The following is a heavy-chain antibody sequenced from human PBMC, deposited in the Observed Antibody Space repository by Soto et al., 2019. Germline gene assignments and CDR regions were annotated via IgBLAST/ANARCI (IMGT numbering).Heavy chain of an antibody. CDR2: IYWDDDK. Sequence: QVTLKESGPTLVKPTQTLTLTCTFSGFSLSASGVAVGWIRQPPGKALEWLALIYWDDDKRYSPSLKSRLTINKDTSKNQVVLTMTILDPMDTATYHCPHRPIVVSGRIVFAWFDPWGQGTLVTASS. D-gene: IGHD6-19*01. J-gene: IGHJ5*02. CDR3: PHRPIVVSGRIVFAWFDP. V-gene: IGHV2-5*02. CDR1: GFSLSASGVA.